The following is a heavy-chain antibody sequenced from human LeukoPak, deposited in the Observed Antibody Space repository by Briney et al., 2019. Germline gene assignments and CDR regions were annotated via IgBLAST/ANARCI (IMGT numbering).Heavy chain of an antibody. CDR1: GGSISGYY. Sequence: PSETLSLTCTVSGGSISGYYWSWIRQPPGKGLEWIGYIYYSGSTNYNPSLKSRVTISVDTSKNQFSLKLSSVTAADTAVYYCARGSSSWYWDLDYWGQGTLVTVSS. CDR2: IYYSGST. V-gene: IGHV4-59*01. D-gene: IGHD6-13*01. J-gene: IGHJ4*02. CDR3: ARGSSSWYWDLDY.